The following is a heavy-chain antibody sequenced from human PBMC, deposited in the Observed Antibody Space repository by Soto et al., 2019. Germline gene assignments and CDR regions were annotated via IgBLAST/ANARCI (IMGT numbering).Heavy chain of an antibody. D-gene: IGHD3-16*01. Sequence: WGSLRLSCAASGFDFRSCWMHWVRQVPGKGLVWVSRINAAGSGTTYAESVKGRFTVSRDNSKNTLYLEMSSLRDADSGVYYCAVVSLGLDXWGQGTQVTVSX. J-gene: IGHJ5*02. CDR1: GFDFRSCW. CDR3: AVVSLGLDX. V-gene: IGHV3-74*03. CDR2: INAAGSGT.